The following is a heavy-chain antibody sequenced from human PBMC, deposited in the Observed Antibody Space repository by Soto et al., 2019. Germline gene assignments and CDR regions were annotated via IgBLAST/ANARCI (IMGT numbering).Heavy chain of an antibody. D-gene: IGHD4-17*01. CDR2: ISDSGGST. J-gene: IGHJ4*02. CDR1: GITFSSYA. Sequence: EVQLLESGGGLVQPGGSLRLSCAASGITFSSYAMSWVRQAPGKGLEWVSGISDSGGSTYYADSVKGRFTISRDNSKNTLYLQMNSLRAEDTAVYYCAKAYYGDYGFDYWGQGTLVTVSS. CDR3: AKAYYGDYGFDY. V-gene: IGHV3-23*01.